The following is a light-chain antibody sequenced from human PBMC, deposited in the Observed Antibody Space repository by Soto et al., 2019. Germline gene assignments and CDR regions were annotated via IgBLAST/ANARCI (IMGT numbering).Light chain of an antibody. V-gene: IGKV3-15*01. CDR3: QQYVHWPPGT. J-gene: IGKJ1*01. CDR2: DTS. Sequence: EIVVTQSPATLSVSPGERVTLSCRASQSVSRSLAWYQQRPGQAPRLLIYDTSTRAAGSAARFSGSGSGTEFTLTISSLQSEDFAVYYCQQYVHWPPGTFGQGTKVDIK. CDR1: QSVSRS.